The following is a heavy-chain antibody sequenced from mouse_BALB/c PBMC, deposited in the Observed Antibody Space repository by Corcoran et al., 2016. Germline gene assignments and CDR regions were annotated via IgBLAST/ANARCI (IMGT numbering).Heavy chain of an antibody. Sequence: QVQLQQSGPELVKPGASVKISCKASGYSFTSYYIHWVKQRPGQGLEWIGWIFPGSGNTKYNEKFKGKATLTADTSSSTAYMQLSSLTSEDSAVYFCARSEGVHRYGACFDYWGQGTVVTVSA. CDR3: ARSEGVHRYGACFDY. V-gene: IGHV1-66*01. CDR1: GYSFTSYY. CDR2: IFPGSGNT. J-gene: IGHJ3*01. D-gene: IGHD2-14*01.